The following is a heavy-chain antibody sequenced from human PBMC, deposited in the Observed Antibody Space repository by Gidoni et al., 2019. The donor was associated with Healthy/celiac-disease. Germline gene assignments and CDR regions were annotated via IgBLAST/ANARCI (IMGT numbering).Heavy chain of an antibody. Sequence: VQLVKSGGGVVQPGRSLRSPCAPAGFAFSSYAMHWVRQAPGKGLEWVAVISYDGSNKYYADSVKGRFTISRDNSKNTLYLQMNSLRAEDTAVYYCAKVPRGSSTSWGQGTLVTVSS. CDR2: ISYDGSNK. CDR3: AKVPRGSSTS. CDR1: GFAFSSYA. J-gene: IGHJ4*02. V-gene: IGHV3-30*18. D-gene: IGHD2-2*01.